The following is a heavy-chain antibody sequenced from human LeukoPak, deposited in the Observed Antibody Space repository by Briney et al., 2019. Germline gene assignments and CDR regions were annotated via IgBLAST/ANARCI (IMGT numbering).Heavy chain of an antibody. CDR2: IYHSGST. Sequence: TSETLSLTCTVSGGSISSGGYYWSWIRRPPGKGLEWIGYIYHSGSTYYNPSLKSRVTISVDTPKNQFSLKLSSVTAADTAVYYCGRQLRAMGMAFDIWGQGTMVTVSS. V-gene: IGHV4-30-2*01. CDR1: GGSISSGGYY. D-gene: IGHD5-24*01. J-gene: IGHJ3*02. CDR3: GRQLRAMGMAFDI.